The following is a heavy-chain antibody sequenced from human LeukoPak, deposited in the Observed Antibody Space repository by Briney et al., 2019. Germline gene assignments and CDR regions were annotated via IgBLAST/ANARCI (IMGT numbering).Heavy chain of an antibody. D-gene: IGHD2-21*01. CDR3: AADVIPGPKGFDP. CDR2: LVVGSGNT. Sequence: TSVKVSCKASGFTFTSVAMQWVRQARGRRLEWIGWLVVGSGNTRYAQKFQERVTITRDMSTSTAYMELRSLSSEDTAVYYCAADVIPGPKGFDPWGQGTLVTVSS. CDR1: GFTFTSVA. V-gene: IGHV1-58*02. J-gene: IGHJ5*02.